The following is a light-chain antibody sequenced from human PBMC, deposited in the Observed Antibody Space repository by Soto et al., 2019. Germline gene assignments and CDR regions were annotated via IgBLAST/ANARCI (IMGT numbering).Light chain of an antibody. CDR1: NSDVGGYNY. J-gene: IGLJ3*02. CDR3: SSYTSRSTLV. CDR2: EVS. V-gene: IGLV2-14*01. Sequence: QSVLTQPASVSGPPGQSITISCTGTNSDVGGYNYVSWYQQRPGKAPKLIISEVSARPSGVSNRFSGSKSGNTASLTISGLQAEDAADYFCSSYTSRSTLVFGVGTKVTVL.